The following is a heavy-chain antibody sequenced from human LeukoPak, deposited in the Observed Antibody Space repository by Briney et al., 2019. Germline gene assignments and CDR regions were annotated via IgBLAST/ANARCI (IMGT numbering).Heavy chain of an antibody. V-gene: IGHV4-59*01. J-gene: IGHJ6*02. CDR3: ARVGGSNYYYYGMDV. D-gene: IGHD3-10*01. CDR1: GGSISSYY. CDR2: IYYSGST. Sequence: SETLSLTCTVSGGSISSYYWSWIRQPPGKGLEWIEYIYYSGSTNYNPSLKSRVTISVDTSKNQFSLKLSSVTAADTAVYYCARVGGSNYYYYGMDVWGQGTTVTVSS.